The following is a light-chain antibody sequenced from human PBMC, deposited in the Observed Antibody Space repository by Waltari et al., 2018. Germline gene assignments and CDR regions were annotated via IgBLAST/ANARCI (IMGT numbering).Light chain of an antibody. J-gene: IGLJ2*01. Sequence: SSELTQDPAVSVALGQAVRITCQGDSLRSYYATWYQQKPGQAPVLVIYGKNNRPPGIPDRCSGSSLGNTASLTIRGAQAEDEADYDCNARDSSGNHVVFGGGTKLTVL. CDR2: GKN. V-gene: IGLV3-19*01. CDR3: NARDSSGNHVV. CDR1: SLRSYY.